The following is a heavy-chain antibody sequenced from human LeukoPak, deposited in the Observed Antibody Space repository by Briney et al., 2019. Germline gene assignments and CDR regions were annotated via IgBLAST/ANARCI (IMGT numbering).Heavy chain of an antibody. CDR2: INPNSGDT. D-gene: IGHD3-10*02. J-gene: IGHJ4*02. CDR3: ARPSLFGQLFADY. Sequence: ASVKVSCKASGDTFTGYYMHWVRQAPGQGLEWVGWINPNSGDTNYAQKFQGRVTMTRDTSISTAYMELSRLRSDDTAVYYCARPSLFGQLFADYWGQGTLVTVSS. V-gene: IGHV1-2*02. CDR1: GDTFTGYY.